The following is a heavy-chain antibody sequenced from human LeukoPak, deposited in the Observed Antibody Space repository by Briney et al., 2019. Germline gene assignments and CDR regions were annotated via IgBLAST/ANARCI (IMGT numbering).Heavy chain of an antibody. CDR3: ARHLVVVTARDAFDI. V-gene: IGHV4-59*08. CDR2: IYYSGST. Sequence: PSETLSLTCTVSGGSISSYYWSWIRQPPGKGLEWIGYIYYSGSTNYNPSLKSRVTMSVDTSKNQFSLKLSSVTAADTAVYYCARHLVVVTARDAFDIWGQGTMVTVSS. CDR1: GGSISSYY. D-gene: IGHD2-21*02. J-gene: IGHJ3*02.